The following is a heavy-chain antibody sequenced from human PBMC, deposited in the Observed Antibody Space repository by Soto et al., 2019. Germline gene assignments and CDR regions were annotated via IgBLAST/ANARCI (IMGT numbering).Heavy chain of an antibody. CDR2: ISSSGSI. CDR3: ARDGPVVLAVDA. D-gene: IGHD2-15*01. V-gene: IGHV3-11*01. CDR1: GFIVSDYY. J-gene: IGHJ5*02. Sequence: QVQLVESGGGLVKPGGSLRLSCAASGFIVSDYYMSWIRQAPGKGLEWVSYISSSGSIYYADAVKGRFTISRDNAKNSLYLQMNSLRADDTAVYYCARDGPVVLAVDARGQGTLVTVSS.